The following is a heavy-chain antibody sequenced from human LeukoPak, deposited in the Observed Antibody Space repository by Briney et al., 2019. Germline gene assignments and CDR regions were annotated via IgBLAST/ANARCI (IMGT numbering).Heavy chain of an antibody. V-gene: IGHV3-64D*06. CDR2: ISNNGDST. J-gene: IGHJ4*02. CDR3: VRGAWGFDY. Sequence: GGSLRLSCSASGFTFSGHAMHWVRQAPGEGLEYVSAISNNGDSTYYADSVKGRFSTSRDNSKNTLYLQMSSLRAEDTAVYYCVRGAWGFDYWGQGTLVTVSS. CDR1: GFTFSGHA. D-gene: IGHD7-27*01.